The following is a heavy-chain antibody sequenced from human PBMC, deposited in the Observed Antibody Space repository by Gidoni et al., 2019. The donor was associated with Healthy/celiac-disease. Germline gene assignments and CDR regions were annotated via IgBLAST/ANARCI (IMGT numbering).Heavy chain of an antibody. D-gene: IGHD6-19*01. V-gene: IGHV3-11*06. CDR1: GFTFSDSY. CDR2: ISSSSSYT. CDR3: ARDWLEGLGSSGWNYYGMDV. Sequence: QVQLVESGGGLVTPGGSLRLSCAASGFTFSDSYMSWISQAPGKGLEWVSYISSSSSYTNYADSVKGRFTISRDNAKNSLYLQMNSLRAEDTAVYYCARDWLEGLGSSGWNYYGMDVWGQGTTVTVSS. J-gene: IGHJ6*02.